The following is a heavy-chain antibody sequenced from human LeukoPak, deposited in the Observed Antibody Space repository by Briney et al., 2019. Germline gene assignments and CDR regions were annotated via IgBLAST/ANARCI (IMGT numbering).Heavy chain of an antibody. CDR1: GGSISSYY. CDR3: AGGWFGEFESWFDP. CDR2: IYYSGST. J-gene: IGHJ5*02. V-gene: IGHV4-59*01. D-gene: IGHD3-10*01. Sequence: PSETLSLTCTVSGGSISSYYWSWIRQPPGKGLEWIGYIYYSGSTNYNPSLKSRVTISVDTSKNQFSLKLSSVTAADTAVYYCAGGWFGEFESWFDPWGQGTLVTVSS.